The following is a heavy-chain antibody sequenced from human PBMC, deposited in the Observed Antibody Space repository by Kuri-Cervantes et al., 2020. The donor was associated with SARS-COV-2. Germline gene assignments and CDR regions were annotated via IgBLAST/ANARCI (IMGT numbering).Heavy chain of an antibody. CDR3: ASQAAKYCSSTSCYTGVFDY. Sequence: GSLRLSCTVSGGSISSYYWSWIRQPPGKGLEWIGYIYYSGSTNYNPSLKSRVTISVDTSKNQFSLKLSSVTAADTAVYYCASQAAKYCSSTSCYTGVFDYWGQGTLVTVSS. J-gene: IGHJ4*02. D-gene: IGHD2-2*02. CDR1: GGSISSYY. CDR2: IYYSGST. V-gene: IGHV4-59*12.